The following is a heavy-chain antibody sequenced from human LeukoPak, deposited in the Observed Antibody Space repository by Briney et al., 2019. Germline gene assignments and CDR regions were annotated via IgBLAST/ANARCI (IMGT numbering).Heavy chain of an antibody. Sequence: GGSLRLSCAASGFAFSSFAMGWVRQSPGKGLEWLSTINGGGNTTFYADSVKGRFTISSDNSKNTLYLHMDSLSPDDTAIYYCTKELHVAVAVADYYYFYMDVWGRGTAVTVSS. D-gene: IGHD6-19*01. CDR1: GFAFSSFA. CDR2: INGGGNTT. J-gene: IGHJ6*03. V-gene: IGHV3-23*01. CDR3: TKELHVAVAVADYYYFYMDV.